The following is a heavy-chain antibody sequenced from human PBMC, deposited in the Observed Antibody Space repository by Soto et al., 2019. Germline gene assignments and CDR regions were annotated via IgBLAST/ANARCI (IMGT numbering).Heavy chain of an antibody. J-gene: IGHJ6*03. V-gene: IGHV3-7*01. CDR2: IKQDGSEK. Sequence: GGSLRLSCAASGFTFSSYWMSWVRQAPGKGLEWVANIKQDGSEKYYVDSVKGRFTISRDNAKNSLYLQMNSLRAEDTAVYYCARGISYSSGWYYYYYMDVWGKGTTVTVSS. CDR3: ARGISYSSGWYYYYYMDV. CDR1: GFTFSSYW. D-gene: IGHD6-19*01.